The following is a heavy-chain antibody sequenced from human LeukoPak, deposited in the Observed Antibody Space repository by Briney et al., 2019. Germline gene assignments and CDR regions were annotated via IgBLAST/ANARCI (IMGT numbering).Heavy chain of an antibody. CDR3: ARDYYDSSGMTY. CDR1: GFTFSSYA. D-gene: IGHD3-22*01. V-gene: IGHV3-30*01. CDR2: ISYDGSNK. J-gene: IGHJ4*02. Sequence: GRSLRLSCAASGFTFSSYAMPWVRQAPGKGLGWVAVISYDGSNKYYADSVKGRFNISRDNSKNTLYLQMNSLRADDTAVDYCARDYYDSSGMTYWGQGTLVTVSS.